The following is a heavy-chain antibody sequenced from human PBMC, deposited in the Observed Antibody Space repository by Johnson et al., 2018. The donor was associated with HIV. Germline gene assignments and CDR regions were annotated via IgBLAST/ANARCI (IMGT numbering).Heavy chain of an antibody. CDR3: AKGILTNDAFDI. Sequence: QVQLVESGGGVVQSGRSLRLSCAASGFTFSTYGMHWVRQAPGKGLEWVAVIWFDGSNKYYADSVKGRFTISRDNSKNKLYLQMNSLRADETAMYNCAKGILTNDAFDIWGQGTMVTVSP. CDR2: IWFDGSNK. D-gene: IGHD3-10*01. CDR1: GFTFSTYG. J-gene: IGHJ3*02. V-gene: IGHV3-33*06.